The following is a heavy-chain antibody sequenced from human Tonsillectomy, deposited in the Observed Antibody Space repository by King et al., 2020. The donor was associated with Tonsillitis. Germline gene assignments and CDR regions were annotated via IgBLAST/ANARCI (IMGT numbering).Heavy chain of an antibody. D-gene: IGHD3-16*02. CDR2: CYRVGST. Sequence: VQLVESGGRLVQPGGALRLSCAASGLTIINNYMSWVRQAPGKGLDWLSVCYRVGSTYYADSVKGRFIISRDISNNTLYLQMNSLRAEDTAVYYCATLSSFDYWGQGTLVTVSS. J-gene: IGHJ4*02. CDR1: GLTIINNY. CDR3: ATLSSFDY. V-gene: IGHV3-53*01.